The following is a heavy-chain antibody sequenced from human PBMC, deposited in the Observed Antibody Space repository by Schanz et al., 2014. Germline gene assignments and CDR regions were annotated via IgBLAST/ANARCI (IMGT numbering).Heavy chain of an antibody. CDR3: ARAARRTRVVPLYFDY. D-gene: IGHD2-2*01. Sequence: QVQLQQWGAGLLKPSETLSLTCAVYGGSFSGYYWSWIRQPPGKGLEWIAEINHGGSTNYNPSLKSRVTISVYTSKNQCSLKLRSVTAADTAVYYCARAARRTRVVPLYFDYWGQGTLVTVSS. V-gene: IGHV4-34*01. CDR1: GGSFSGYY. J-gene: IGHJ4*02. CDR2: INHGGST.